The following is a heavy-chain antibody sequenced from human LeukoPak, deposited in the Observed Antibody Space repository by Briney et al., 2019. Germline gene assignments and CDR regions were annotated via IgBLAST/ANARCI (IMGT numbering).Heavy chain of an antibody. V-gene: IGHV3-7*03. CDR2: IKPDGSDK. Sequence: PGGSLRLSCAASGFTFSDYWMSWVRQAPGKRLEWVANIKPDGSDKYHVDSVKGRFTISRDNAKNSLYLQMNSLRAEDTAVYYCAKLLYYYDSSQPYWGQGTLVTVSS. CDR3: AKLLYYYDSSQPY. J-gene: IGHJ4*02. D-gene: IGHD3-22*01. CDR1: GFTFSDYW.